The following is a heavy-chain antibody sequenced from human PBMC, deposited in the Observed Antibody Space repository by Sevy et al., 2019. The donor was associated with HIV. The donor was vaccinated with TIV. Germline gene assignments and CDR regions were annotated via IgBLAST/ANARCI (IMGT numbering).Heavy chain of an antibody. V-gene: IGHV4-30-4*01. CDR1: GGSITSSDSY. J-gene: IGHJ4*02. CDR2: IQYSGGT. CDR3: ARKRGYSHGPFDY. Sequence: SENLSLTCTVSGGSITSSDSYWSWIRQAPGKGLEWIGYIQYSGGTYYNPFLKGRVTMSVDTSEKQYSLRLSFLNAADTATYFCARKRGYSHGPFDYWGQGTLVTVSS. D-gene: IGHD5-18*01.